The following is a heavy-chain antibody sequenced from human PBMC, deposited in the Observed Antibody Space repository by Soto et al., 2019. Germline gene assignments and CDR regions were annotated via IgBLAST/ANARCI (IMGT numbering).Heavy chain of an antibody. V-gene: IGHV1-69*01. Sequence: QVQLVQSGAEVKKPGSSVKVSCKASGDTFSSYAINWVRQAPGQGLEWMGGIIPMFGTANYAKKFKGRVTITACESTSTVYMELSSLRSEDTAVYYCARVGPAHYYDSSGYYSPLDYWGQGTLVTVSS. CDR2: IIPMFGTA. J-gene: IGHJ4*02. CDR1: GDTFSSYA. CDR3: ARVGPAHYYDSSGYYSPLDY. D-gene: IGHD3-22*01.